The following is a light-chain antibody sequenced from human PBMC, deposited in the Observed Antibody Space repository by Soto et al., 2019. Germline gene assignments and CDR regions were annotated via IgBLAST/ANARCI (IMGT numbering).Light chain of an antibody. J-gene: IGKJ2*01. CDR2: AAS. V-gene: IGKV1-39*01. CDR1: QSISSY. Sequence: DIQMTQSPSSLSASVGDRVTITCRASQSISSYLNWYQQKPGKAPKLLIYAASSLQSGVPSRFSGCGSGTDFTLTISSLQPEDFATYYCQQSYSTLWTFGQGTKLEIK. CDR3: QQSYSTLWT.